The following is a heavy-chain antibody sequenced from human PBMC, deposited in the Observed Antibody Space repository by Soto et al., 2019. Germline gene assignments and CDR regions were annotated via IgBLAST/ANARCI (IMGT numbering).Heavy chain of an antibody. CDR3: VIDGLDYYDTERLYFDN. Sequence: EVQLVESGGGPVRPGGSLKLSCAASGFNFITYSLSWVRQAPGKGLEWVASISSSAVYIDYADSVKGRFTISRDNANNSRYLKMNSLRAEDTATYHCVIDGLDYYDTERLYFDNLGQGTLVTGSS. V-gene: IGHV3-21*01. CDR1: GFNFITYS. D-gene: IGHD3-22*01. CDR2: ISSSAVYI. J-gene: IGHJ4*02.